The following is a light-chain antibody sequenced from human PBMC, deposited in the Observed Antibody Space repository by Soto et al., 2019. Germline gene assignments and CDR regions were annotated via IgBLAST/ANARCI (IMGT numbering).Light chain of an antibody. CDR2: GAS. CDR1: QDISIL. CDR3: QQADSFPLS. V-gene: IGKV1D-12*01. J-gene: IGKJ4*01. Sequence: DIQITQSPNSVSAAIGDTVTITCRASQDISILLAWYQQKPGRAPKLLIYGASTLESWVPSRFSVRGSGTDFTLTISCLQPEDFAPYFCQQADSFPLSFAGGTKVDIK.